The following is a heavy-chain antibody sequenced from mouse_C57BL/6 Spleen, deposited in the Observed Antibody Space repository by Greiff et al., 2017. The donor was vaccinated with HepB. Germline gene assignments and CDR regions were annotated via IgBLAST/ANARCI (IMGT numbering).Heavy chain of an antibody. D-gene: IGHD1-1*01. CDR1: GYTFTDHT. CDR2: IYPRDGST. J-gene: IGHJ2*01. CDR3: AIITTVVAYYFDY. V-gene: IGHV1-78*01. Sequence: VQLQQSDAELVKPGASVKISCKVSGYTFTDHTIHWMKQRPEQGLEWIGYIYPRDGSTKYNEKFKGKATLTADKSSSTSYMQLNSLTSEDSAVYFCAIITTVVAYYFDYWGQGTTLTVSS.